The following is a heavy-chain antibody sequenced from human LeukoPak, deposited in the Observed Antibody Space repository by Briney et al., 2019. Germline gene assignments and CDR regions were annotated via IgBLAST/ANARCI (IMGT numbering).Heavy chain of an antibody. CDR3: ARGSWGATHDY. J-gene: IGHJ4*02. CDR1: GFTFSSYS. CDR2: ISSSSTYI. D-gene: IGHD1-26*01. Sequence: PGGSLRLSCAASGFTFSSYSMNWVRQAPGKGLEWVSSISSSSTYIYYADSVKGRITISRDNAKNSLYLQMNSLRAEDTAVYYCARGSWGATHDYWGQGTLVTVSS. V-gene: IGHV3-21*01.